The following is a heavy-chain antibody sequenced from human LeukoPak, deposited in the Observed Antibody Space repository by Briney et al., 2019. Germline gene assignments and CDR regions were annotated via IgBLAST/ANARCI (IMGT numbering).Heavy chain of an antibody. J-gene: IGHJ3*02. V-gene: IGHV3-30*02. CDR2: IRYDGSNK. CDR1: GFTFSSYG. CDR3: AKERFYGAATHAFDI. Sequence: GGSLRLSCAASGFTFSSYGMHWVRQAPGKGLEWVAFIRYDGSNKYYADSVKGRFTISRDNSKSTLYQQMNSLRAEDTAVFYCAKERFYGAATHAFDIWGQGTMVTVSS. D-gene: IGHD4-17*01.